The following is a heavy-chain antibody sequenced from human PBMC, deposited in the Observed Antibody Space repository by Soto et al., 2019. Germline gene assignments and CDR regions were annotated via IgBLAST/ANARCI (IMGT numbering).Heavy chain of an antibody. J-gene: IGHJ4*02. Sequence: SETLSLTCAVYGGSFSGYYWSWIRQHPGKGLEWIGYIYYSGSTYYNPSLKSRVTISVDTSKNQFSLKLSSVTAADTAVYYCARSMIVVHYFDYWGQGTLVTVSS. CDR2: IYYSGST. V-gene: IGHV4-31*11. D-gene: IGHD3-22*01. CDR3: ARSMIVVHYFDY. CDR1: GGSFSGYY.